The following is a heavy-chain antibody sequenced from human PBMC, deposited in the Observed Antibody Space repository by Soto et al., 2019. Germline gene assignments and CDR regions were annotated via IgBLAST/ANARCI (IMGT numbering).Heavy chain of an antibody. CDR2: IWYNGNKK. CDR1: GFTFSSYG. V-gene: IGHV3-33*01. CDR3: ARDRDYFDTSGYYYHFDY. Sequence: PERSMRLSCAASGFTFSSYGIHWVRQAPGKGLEWLAVIWYNGNKKYYADSVKGRFTISRDNSKNTVYLQMNSLRAEDTAVYYCARDRDYFDTSGYYYHFDYWGQGTLVTVSS. D-gene: IGHD3-22*01. J-gene: IGHJ4*02.